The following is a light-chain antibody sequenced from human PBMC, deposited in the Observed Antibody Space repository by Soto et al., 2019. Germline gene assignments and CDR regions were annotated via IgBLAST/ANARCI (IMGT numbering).Light chain of an antibody. V-gene: IGKV1-39*01. J-gene: IGKJ2*02. CDR2: VAS. CDR3: QQSNSTPCT. CDR1: QSISNY. Sequence: DIQMTQSPSSLSASVGDRVTITCRASQSISNYLAWYQQKPGKAPNLLIYVASSLQHGVPSTFSGSGSGTDFTLTISSLQPEDFATYYCQQSNSTPCTFGQGTKLEIK.